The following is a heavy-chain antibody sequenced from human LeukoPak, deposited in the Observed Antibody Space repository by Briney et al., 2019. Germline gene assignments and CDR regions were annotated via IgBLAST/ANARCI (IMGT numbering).Heavy chain of an antibody. CDR2: ISAYNGNT. J-gene: IGHJ4*02. V-gene: IGHV1-18*01. CDR1: GYTFTSYG. CDR3: ARVLGDYDILTGYYDY. Sequence: ASVKVSCKASGYTFTSYGISWVRQAPGQGLEWMGWISAYNGNTNYAQKLQGRVTMTTDTSTSTAYMELRSLRSDDTAVYYCARVLGDYDILTGYYDYWGQGTLVTVSS. D-gene: IGHD3-9*01.